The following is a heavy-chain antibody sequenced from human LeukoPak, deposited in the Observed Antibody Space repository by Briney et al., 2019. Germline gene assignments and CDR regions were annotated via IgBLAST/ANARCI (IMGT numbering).Heavy chain of an antibody. CDR3: ASPQGTVVVPAAKQRGFDY. J-gene: IGHJ4*02. Sequence: GGSLRLSCAASGFTVSSNYMSWVRQAPGKGLEWVSVIYSGGSTYYADSVKGRFTISRDNSKNTLYLQMNSLRAEDTAVYYCASPQGTVVVPAAKQRGFDYWGQGTLVTVSS. CDR2: IYSGGST. V-gene: IGHV3-53*01. CDR1: GFTVSSNY. D-gene: IGHD2-2*01.